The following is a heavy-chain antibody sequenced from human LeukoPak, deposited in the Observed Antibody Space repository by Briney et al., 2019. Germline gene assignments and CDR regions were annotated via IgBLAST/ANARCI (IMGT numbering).Heavy chain of an antibody. CDR1: GYTFNSYS. Sequence: ASVKVSCKASGYTFNSYSIHWVRQAPGQSLEWMGWITTGNGETKYAQGFQDRVTLTRDTSANTAYMELSSLRSEDMAVYYCARDQTYGAFDIWGQGTMVTVSS. CDR3: ARDQTYGAFDI. V-gene: IGHV1-3*03. J-gene: IGHJ3*02. CDR2: ITTGNGET. D-gene: IGHD4-17*01.